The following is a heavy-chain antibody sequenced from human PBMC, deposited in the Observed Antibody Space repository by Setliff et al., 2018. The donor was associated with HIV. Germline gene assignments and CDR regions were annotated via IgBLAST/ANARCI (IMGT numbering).Heavy chain of an antibody. J-gene: IGHJ4*02. V-gene: IGHV1-18*01. D-gene: IGHD6-19*01. CDR2: ISSYTDNT. CDR3: ARTLYSSFSSFDY. CDR1: GYTFINYG. Sequence: ASVKVSCKASGYTFINYGISWVRQAPGQGLEWVGWISSYTDNTNWAQKLQGRVTMSTHTSTSTAYMELSRLRSDDTALYYCARTLYSSFSSFDYWGQGTLVTVSS.